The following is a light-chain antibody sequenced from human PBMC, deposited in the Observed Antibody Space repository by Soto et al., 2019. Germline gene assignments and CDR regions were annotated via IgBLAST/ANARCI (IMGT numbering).Light chain of an antibody. J-gene: IGKJ4*01. CDR2: GAS. CDR1: QSVSSSY. V-gene: IGKV3-20*01. CDR3: QQYGSAPLT. Sequence: ETVLTQSPGTLSLSPGERATLSCRASQSVSSSYLAWYQQKPGQAPRLVIYGASSRATGIPDRFSGSGSGTDFTLTISRLEPEDSAVYYCQQYGSAPLTFGGGTKVEIK.